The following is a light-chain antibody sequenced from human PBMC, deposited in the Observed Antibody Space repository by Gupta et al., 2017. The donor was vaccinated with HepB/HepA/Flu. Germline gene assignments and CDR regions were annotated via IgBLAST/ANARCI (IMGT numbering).Light chain of an antibody. J-gene: IGLJ2*01. CDR1: SANIGTYN. Sequence: QSVLTQPPSASGTPGQRVTISCSGSSANIGTYNVYWYQQVPGTAPNLLIYRNNQRPSGVPDRFSGSKSGTSASLAISGLRSEEEADYYCAAWDDSMWGLFGGGTKLTVL. CDR2: RNN. V-gene: IGLV1-47*01. CDR3: AAWDDSMWGL.